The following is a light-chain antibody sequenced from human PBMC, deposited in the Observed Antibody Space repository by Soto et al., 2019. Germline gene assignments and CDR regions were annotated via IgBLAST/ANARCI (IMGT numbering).Light chain of an antibody. V-gene: IGKV3-11*01. J-gene: IGKJ1*01. CDR3: QQRRT. CDR2: DAS. CDR1: QGLSSY. Sequence: EIVMTQSPATLSFSPGERSTLSCRATQGLSSYLAWYQQKPGQPPRLLIYDASNRATGIPARFTGSGSGTDFTLTISSLEPEDFAVYYCQQRRTFGQGTKVDIK.